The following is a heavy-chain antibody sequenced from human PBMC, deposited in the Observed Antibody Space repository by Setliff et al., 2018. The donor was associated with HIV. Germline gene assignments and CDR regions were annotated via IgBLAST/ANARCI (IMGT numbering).Heavy chain of an antibody. J-gene: IGHJ4*02. CDR3: VHSFGLQYFDTSGYLDL. D-gene: IGHD3-22*01. Sequence: SGPTLVNPTQTLTLTCTFSGFSLSTSGVGVGWIRQPPGRALEWLALIYWSDDKRFNPSLKSRLTITKDTSKNHVVLTMTNMDPVDTATYFCVHSFGLQYFDTSGYLDLWGQGIPVTVSS. V-gene: IGHV2-5*01. CDR2: IYWSDDK. CDR1: GFSLSTSGVG.